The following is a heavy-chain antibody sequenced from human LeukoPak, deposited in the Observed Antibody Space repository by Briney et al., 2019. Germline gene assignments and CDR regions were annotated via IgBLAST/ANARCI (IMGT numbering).Heavy chain of an antibody. Sequence: GASVKVSCKASGYTFTNYGISWVRQAPGQGLEWMGWISGYNGNTNYAQKLQGRVTMTMTTDTSTSTAYMELRSLRSDDTAVYYCARDYARIVVVPASIKGFDYRGQGTLVTVSS. CDR3: ARDYARIVVVPASIKGFDY. CDR1: GYTFTNYG. J-gene: IGHJ4*02. CDR2: ISGYNGNT. V-gene: IGHV1-18*01. D-gene: IGHD2-2*01.